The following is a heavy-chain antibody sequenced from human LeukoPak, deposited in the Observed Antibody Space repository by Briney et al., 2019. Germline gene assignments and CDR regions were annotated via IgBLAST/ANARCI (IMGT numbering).Heavy chain of an antibody. CDR1: GDSISGYY. CDR3: ARSNYGSGSYYNN. J-gene: IGHJ4*02. D-gene: IGHD3-10*01. CDR2: IYSSGST. V-gene: IGHV4-59*06. Sequence: SETLSLTCAVSGDSISGYYWSWIRQPPGKGLDWIGYIYSSGSTYYNPSLKSRVSISVDTSKNQFSLRLSSVTAADTALYYCARSNYGSGSYYNNWGQGTLVSVSS.